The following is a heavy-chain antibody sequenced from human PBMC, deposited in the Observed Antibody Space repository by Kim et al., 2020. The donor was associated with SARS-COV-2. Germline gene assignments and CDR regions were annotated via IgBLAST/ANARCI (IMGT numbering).Heavy chain of an antibody. CDR3: ARDTGYCSSTSCHNWFDP. D-gene: IGHD2-2*03. J-gene: IGHJ5*02. Sequence: KGRFTISRDNSKNPLYLQMNSLRAEDTAVYYCARDTGYCSSTSCHNWFDPWGQGTLVTVSS. V-gene: IGHV3-30*01.